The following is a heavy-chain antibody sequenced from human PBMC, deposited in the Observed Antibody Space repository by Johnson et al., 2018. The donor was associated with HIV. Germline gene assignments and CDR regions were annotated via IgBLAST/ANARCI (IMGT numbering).Heavy chain of an antibody. CDR1: GFTFNDAW. J-gene: IGHJ3*02. CDR2: ISFDGSNK. CDR3: AKTEDAFDI. Sequence: QVQLVESGGGLVKPGGSLRVSCAASGFTFNDAWMNWVRQAPGKGLEWVAVISFDGSNKYYTDSVTGRFTISRDNSKNTLYLQMNSLRAEDTAVYYCAKTEDAFDIWGQGTMVTVSS. V-gene: IGHV3-30*18.